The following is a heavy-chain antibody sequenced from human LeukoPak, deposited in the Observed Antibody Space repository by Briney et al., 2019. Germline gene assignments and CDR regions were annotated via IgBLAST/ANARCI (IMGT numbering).Heavy chain of an antibody. V-gene: IGHV4-39*01. J-gene: IGHJ4*02. CDR3: ARWEARDTWVYDY. CDR1: RGSISSSTYY. CDR2: IYYSGST. Sequence: SETLSLTCTVSRGSISSSTYYWGWIRQPPGKGLEWIGTIYYSGSTYYNPSLKSRVTISADTSKNQFSLKLSSVTAADTAVYYCARWEARDTWVYDYWGQGTLVTVSS. D-gene: IGHD1-26*01.